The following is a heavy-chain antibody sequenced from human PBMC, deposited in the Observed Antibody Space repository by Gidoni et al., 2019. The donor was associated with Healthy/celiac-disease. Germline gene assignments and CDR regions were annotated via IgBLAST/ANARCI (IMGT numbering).Heavy chain of an antibody. CDR3: ARDIVYYGSGSYWGTYGMDV. CDR2: INPSGGST. J-gene: IGHJ6*02. D-gene: IGHD3-10*01. V-gene: IGHV1-46*01. CDR1: GYTFTSHY. Sequence: QVQLVQSGAEVKKPGASVKASGKASGYTFTSHYMHWVRPAPGQGLEWMGIINPSGGSTSYAQKFQGRVTMTRDTSTSAVYMGLSSLRSEDTAVYYCARDIVYYGSGSYWGTYGMDVWGQGTTVTVSS.